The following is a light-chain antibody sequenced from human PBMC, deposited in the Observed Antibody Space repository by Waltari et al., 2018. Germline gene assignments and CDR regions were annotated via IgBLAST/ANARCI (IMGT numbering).Light chain of an antibody. CDR1: QCVSSSY. Sequence: EIVLTQSPGTLSLSPGERATLSCRASQCVSSSYLAWYQQKPGQAPRLLIYGASSRATGIPDRFSGSGSGTDFTLTISRLEPEDSAVYYCQQYGTSPPWTFGQGTKVEIK. CDR2: GAS. V-gene: IGKV3-20*01. J-gene: IGKJ1*01. CDR3: QQYGTSPPWT.